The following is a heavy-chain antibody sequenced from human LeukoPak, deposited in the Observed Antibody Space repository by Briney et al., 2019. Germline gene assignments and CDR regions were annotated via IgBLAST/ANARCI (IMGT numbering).Heavy chain of an antibody. V-gene: IGHV3-23*01. CDR2: ILGNGKST. CDR1: GFTFNSYS. CDR3: GTPQSPSRGFYMDV. Sequence: PGGSLRLSCAASGFTFNSYSMNWVRQAPGKGLEWVAAILGNGKSTYYTDSVKDRFTISRDNSKNTLYLQTRTLRVEDTAVYYCGTPQSPSRGFYMDVWGKGTMVTVSS. J-gene: IGHJ6*03.